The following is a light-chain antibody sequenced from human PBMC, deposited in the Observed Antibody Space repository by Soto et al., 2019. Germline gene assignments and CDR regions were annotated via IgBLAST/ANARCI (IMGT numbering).Light chain of an antibody. CDR2: SAS. CDR1: RGVSIL. CDR3: QQGYGTPFT. V-gene: IGKV1-39*01. Sequence: DIQMTQSPFSLSASVGDRVTITCRASRGVSILVNWCQQKPGGAPKLLVYSASALQTGVPSRFTGSGSGADFTLSISSLRPEDTATYYCQQGYGTPFTFGQGTRLEIK. J-gene: IGKJ5*01.